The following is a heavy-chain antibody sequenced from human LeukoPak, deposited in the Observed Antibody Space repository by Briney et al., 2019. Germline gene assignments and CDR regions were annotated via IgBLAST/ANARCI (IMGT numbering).Heavy chain of an antibody. CDR2: IYSGGST. J-gene: IGHJ3*02. CDR1: GFTVSSNY. Sequence: PGGSLRLSCAASGFTVSSNYMSWVRQAPGKGLEWVSVIYSGGSTYYADSVKGRFTISRDNSKNTLYLQMNSLRAEDTAVYYCQGGYYDSSGYYFAFDIWGQGTMVTVSS. CDR3: QGGYYDSSGYYFAFDI. D-gene: IGHD3-22*01. V-gene: IGHV3-53*01.